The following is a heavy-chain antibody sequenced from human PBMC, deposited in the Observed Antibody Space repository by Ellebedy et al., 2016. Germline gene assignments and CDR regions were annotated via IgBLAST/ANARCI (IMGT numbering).Heavy chain of an antibody. J-gene: IGHJ3*02. V-gene: IGHV4-59*01. CDR3: ARDTGDYYVHYPFDI. CDR2: IFHSGST. Sequence: SETLSLXCTVSGGSISSYYWHWIRQPPGKGLEWIAYIFHSGSTKYSPSLKSRVTISRDTSKNQFSLRLSSVTAADTAVYYCARDTGDYYVHYPFDIWGQGTVVTVSS. D-gene: IGHD4-17*01. CDR1: GGSISSYY.